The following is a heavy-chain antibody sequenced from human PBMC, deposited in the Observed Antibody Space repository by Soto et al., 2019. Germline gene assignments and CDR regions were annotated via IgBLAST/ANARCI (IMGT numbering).Heavy chain of an antibody. CDR2: IDTYNGNT. J-gene: IGHJ4*02. Sequence: GASVKVSCKASGYTFTSYPISWVRQAPGQGLEWMGWIDTYNGNTKYAQMLQGRVTVTTDTSTSTAYMELRSLRSDDTAVYYCARGLLHLGELSPADYWGQGTLVTVSS. CDR3: ARGLLHLGELSPADY. CDR1: GYTFTSYP. D-gene: IGHD3-16*02. V-gene: IGHV1-18*01.